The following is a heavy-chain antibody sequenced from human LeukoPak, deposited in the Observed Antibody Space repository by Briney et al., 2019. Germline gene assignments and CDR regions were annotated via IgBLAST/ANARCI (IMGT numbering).Heavy chain of an antibody. D-gene: IGHD1-20*01. J-gene: IGHJ4*02. CDR3: ARDHPYNWNYFDY. V-gene: IGHV4-59*01. CDR2: IYYSGST. CDR1: GGSISSYY. Sequence: TLSLTCTVSGGSISSYYWSWIRQPPGKGLEWLGYIYYSGSTNYNPSLKSRVTIAVDKSKHQFSLKLSSVTAADTAVYYCARDHPYNWNYFDYWGQGTLVTVSS.